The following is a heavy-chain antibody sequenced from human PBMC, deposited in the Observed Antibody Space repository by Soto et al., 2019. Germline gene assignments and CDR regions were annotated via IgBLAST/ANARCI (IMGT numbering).Heavy chain of an antibody. CDR1: GYTFTSYD. D-gene: IGHD3-22*01. CDR3: AREKSSGYYYDY. CDR2: MNPNSGNT. V-gene: IGHV1-8*01. J-gene: IGHJ4*02. Sequence: QVQLVQSGAEVKKPGASVKVSCKASGYTFTSYDINWVRQATGQGLEWMGWMNPNSGNTAYPQKFQGRVTITTNTTISTPYMELRILRAEEPAVYDCAREKSSGYYYDYWGQGTLVTVSS.